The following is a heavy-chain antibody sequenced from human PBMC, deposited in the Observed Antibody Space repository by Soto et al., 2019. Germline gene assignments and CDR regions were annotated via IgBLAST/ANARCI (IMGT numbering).Heavy chain of an antibody. CDR3: VRQPGYSSSWYWFDP. J-gene: IGHJ5*02. D-gene: IGHD6-13*01. V-gene: IGHV3-11*01. CDR2: ISSSGSTI. Sequence: GGSLRLSCAASGFTFSDYYMSWIRQAPGKGLEWVSYISSSGSTIYYADSVKGRFTISRDNAKNSLYLQMNSLRAEDTAVYYCVRQPGYSSSWYWFDPWGQGTLVTVSS. CDR1: GFTFSDYY.